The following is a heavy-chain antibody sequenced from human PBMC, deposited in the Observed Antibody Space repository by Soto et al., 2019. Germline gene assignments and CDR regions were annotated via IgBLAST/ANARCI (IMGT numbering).Heavy chain of an antibody. Sequence: QVQLVESGGGVVQPGRSLRLSCAASGFTFSSYTMHWVRQAPGKGLEWVAVISYDGSNKYYADSVKGRITISRDNSKNTLYVQMNSLRAEDTAVYYCARDGGYAPHFLVEDFYYHYGMDVWGQGTTVTVSS. CDR2: ISYDGSNK. CDR3: ARDGGYAPHFLVEDFYYHYGMDV. CDR1: GFTFSSYT. V-gene: IGHV3-30-3*01. J-gene: IGHJ6*02. D-gene: IGHD5-12*01.